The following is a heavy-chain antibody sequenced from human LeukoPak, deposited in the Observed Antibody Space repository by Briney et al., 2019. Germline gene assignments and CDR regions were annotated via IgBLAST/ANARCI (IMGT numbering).Heavy chain of an antibody. CDR2: ISSSSSYI. J-gene: IGHJ4*02. CDR1: GFTFSSYS. CDR3: ARSVSNIAAAGKAYYFDY. D-gene: IGHD6-13*01. V-gene: IGHV3-21*01. Sequence: GGSLRLSCAASGFTFSSYSMNWVRQAPGKGLEWVSSISSSSSYIYYADSVKGRFTISRDNAKNSLYLQMNSLRAEDTAVYYCARSVSNIAAAGKAYYFDYWGQGTLVTVSS.